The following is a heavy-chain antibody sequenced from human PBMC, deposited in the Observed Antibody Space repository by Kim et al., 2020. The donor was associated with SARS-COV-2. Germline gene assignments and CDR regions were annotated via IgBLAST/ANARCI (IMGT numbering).Heavy chain of an antibody. CDR2: INARAHGDTP. V-gene: IGHV3-15*01. CDR1: GINFGDSW. Sequence: GGSLRLSCATSGINFGDSWMTWIRQAPGKGMEWVGRINARAHGDTPDYAAPVQGRFSISKDESRRAVFLERNNIKTEDTGTYYCTTDSGTFWGRGTTVIVSS. CDR3: TTDSGTF. D-gene: IGHD1-26*01. J-gene: IGHJ6*02.